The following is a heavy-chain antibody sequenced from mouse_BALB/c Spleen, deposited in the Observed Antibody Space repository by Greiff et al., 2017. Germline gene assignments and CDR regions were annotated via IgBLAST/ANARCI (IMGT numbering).Heavy chain of an antibody. D-gene: IGHD2-4*01. J-gene: IGHJ2*01. CDR1: GFTFSNYW. V-gene: IGHV6-6*02. CDR2: IRLKSNNYAT. Sequence: EVQLQQSGGGLVQPGGSMKLSCVASGFTFSNYWMNWVRQSPEKGLEWVAEIRLKSNNYATHYAESVKGRFTISRDDSKSSVYPQMNNLRAEDTGIYYCTRYDYHYFDYWGQGTTLTVSS. CDR3: TRYDYHYFDY.